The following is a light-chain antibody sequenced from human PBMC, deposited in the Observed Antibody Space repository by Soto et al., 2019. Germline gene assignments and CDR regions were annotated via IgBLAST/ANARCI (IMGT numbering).Light chain of an antibody. Sequence: DIQMTQSPSTLSASVGDRVTITCRARQSISSWLAWYQQKSGEAPKILIYKASSFESGVPSTFSGSGSGTEFTLTISSLQPDDFANYYCQQYDYYPYTFGQGTKLEIK. CDR3: QQYDYYPYT. CDR1: QSISSW. V-gene: IGKV1-5*03. J-gene: IGKJ2*01. CDR2: KAS.